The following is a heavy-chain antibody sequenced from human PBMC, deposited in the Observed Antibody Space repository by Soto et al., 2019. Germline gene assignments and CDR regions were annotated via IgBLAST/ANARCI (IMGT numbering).Heavy chain of an antibody. Sequence: QITLKESGPTVVKPTQTLTLTCTFSGFSLSTTGGGVGWIRQPPGKALEWLALIYWNDDKRYSPSLKSRLTITKDPSKNQVVLKIPNMPLVDTATYNCAHRHQLLPFHHWGQGPLVTVSS. D-gene: IGHD2-2*01. CDR3: AHRHQLLPFHH. J-gene: IGHJ4*02. CDR2: IYWNDDK. V-gene: IGHV2-5*01. CDR1: GFSLSTTGGG.